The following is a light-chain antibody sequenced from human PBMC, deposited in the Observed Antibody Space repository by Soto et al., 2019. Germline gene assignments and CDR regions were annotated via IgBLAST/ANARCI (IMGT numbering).Light chain of an antibody. V-gene: IGKV1-8*01. Sequence: AIRMTQSPSSFSASTGDRVSITCRATQDIVTYLAWYQQIPGKAPKLLIYDASNLQTGVPSRFSGSGSGTDFTLTISYLQSEDFGTYYCQQFYNYPRTFGQGTKVDIK. J-gene: IGKJ1*01. CDR3: QQFYNYPRT. CDR1: QDIVTY. CDR2: DAS.